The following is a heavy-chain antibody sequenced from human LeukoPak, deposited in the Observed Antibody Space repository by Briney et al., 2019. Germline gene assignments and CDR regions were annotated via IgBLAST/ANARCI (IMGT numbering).Heavy chain of an antibody. V-gene: IGHV3-7*04. CDR2: IRQDGSEK. CDR1: GFTFSSYW. D-gene: IGHD3-3*01. Sequence: GGSLRLSCAASGFTFSSYWMSWVRQAPGKGLEWVANIRQDGSEKYYVDSVKGRFTISRDNSKNSLYLQMNSLRAEDTAVYYCAKDDEGYYWGQGILVTVSS. CDR3: AKDDEGYY. J-gene: IGHJ4*02.